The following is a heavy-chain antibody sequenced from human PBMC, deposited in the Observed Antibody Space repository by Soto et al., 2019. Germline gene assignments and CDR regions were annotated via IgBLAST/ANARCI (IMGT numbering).Heavy chain of an antibody. CDR3: ARGAYCGGDCYYYYYSGMDV. J-gene: IGHJ6*02. D-gene: IGHD2-21*02. CDR2: IIPIFGTA. V-gene: IGHV1-69*12. CDR1: GDTFSSYA. Sequence: QVQLVQSGAEVKKPGSSVKVSCKASGDTFSSYAISWVRQAPGQGLEWMGGIIPIFGTANYAQKFQGRVTIIADESTNTAYMQSSSLRSEDTAVYYCARGAYCGGDCYYYYYSGMDVWGQGTTVTVSS.